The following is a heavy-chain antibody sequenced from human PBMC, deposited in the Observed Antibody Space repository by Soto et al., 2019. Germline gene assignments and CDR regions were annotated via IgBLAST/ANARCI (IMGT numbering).Heavy chain of an antibody. CDR1: GGSISSYY. CDR2: IYYSGST. Sequence: QVQLQESGPGLVKPSETLSLTCTVSGGSISSYYWSWIRQPPGKGLEWIGYIYYSGSTNYNPSLKSRVTISVATSKDQFSLKLSSVTAADTAVYYCARFKKTYDYGSGTRNDAFDIWGQGTMVTVSS. D-gene: IGHD3-10*01. CDR3: ARFKKTYDYGSGTRNDAFDI. J-gene: IGHJ3*02. V-gene: IGHV4-59*01.